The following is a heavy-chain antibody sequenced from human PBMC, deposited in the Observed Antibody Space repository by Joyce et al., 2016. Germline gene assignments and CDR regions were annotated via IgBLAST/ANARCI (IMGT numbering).Heavy chain of an antibody. CDR1: GGSINSGAYY. V-gene: IGHV4-31*03. D-gene: IGHD3-3*01. CDR2: MYYSGSA. CDR3: ARGITIVRVITQGYFDY. Sequence: QVQLQESGPGLVKPSQTLSLTCTVSGGSINSGAYYWSWIRQLPGKGLEWIGYMYYSGSADYNPSLKSRVTISLDTSKNQFSLKLSSVTAADTAVYYCARGITIVRVITQGYFDYWGQGTLVAVSS. J-gene: IGHJ4*02.